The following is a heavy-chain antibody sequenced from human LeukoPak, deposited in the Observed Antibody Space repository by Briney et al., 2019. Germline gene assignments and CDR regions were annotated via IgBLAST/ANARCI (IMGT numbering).Heavy chain of an antibody. D-gene: IGHD2-2*02. Sequence: PGGSLRLSCAASGLIFSDYSMNWVRQAPGKGLEWVSYISSSSSTIYYADSVKGRFTISRDNAKNSLYLQMNSLRAEDTAVYYCASPKYCSSTSCYTVAFDIWGQGTMVTVSS. J-gene: IGHJ3*02. V-gene: IGHV3-48*04. CDR2: ISSSSSTI. CDR1: GLIFSDYS. CDR3: ASPKYCSSTSCYTVAFDI.